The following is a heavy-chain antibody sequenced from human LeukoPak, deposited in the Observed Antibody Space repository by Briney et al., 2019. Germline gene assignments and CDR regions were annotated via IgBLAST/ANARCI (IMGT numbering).Heavy chain of an antibody. D-gene: IGHD2-2*01. V-gene: IGHV3-23*01. CDR3: AKEEYCSSTSCYLYVYYYYYMDV. CDR2: ISATASNT. J-gene: IGHJ6*03. Sequence: GGSLRLSCAASGFTFSSYAMSWVRQAPGKGLEWVSAISATASNTYYADSVKGRFTISRDNSKSTLYLQMNSLRVDDTAVYYCAKEEYCSSTSCYLYVYYYYYMDVWGKGTTVTVSS. CDR1: GFTFSSYA.